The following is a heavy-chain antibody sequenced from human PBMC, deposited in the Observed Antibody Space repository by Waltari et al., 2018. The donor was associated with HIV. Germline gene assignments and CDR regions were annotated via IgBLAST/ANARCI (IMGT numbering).Heavy chain of an antibody. CDR1: GGSISSSSYY. V-gene: IGHV4-39*07. D-gene: IGHD3-22*01. CDR2: IYYRGRT. Sequence: QLQLQESGPGLVKPSETLSLTCTVSGGSISSSSYYWGWIRQPPGQGLGGFGSIYYRGRTYYNPSRKRRVTISVDTSKNQFSLKLSSVTAADTAVYYCARDRAYYDSSGYAHFDYWGQGTLVTVSS. J-gene: IGHJ4*02. CDR3: ARDRAYYDSSGYAHFDY.